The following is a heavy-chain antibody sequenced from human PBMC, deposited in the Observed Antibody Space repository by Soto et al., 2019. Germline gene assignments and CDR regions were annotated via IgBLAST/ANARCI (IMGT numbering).Heavy chain of an antibody. J-gene: IGHJ3*02. Sequence: SETLSFTCTVSGGSISSSSYYWGWIRQPPGKGLEWIGSIYYSGNTYYNPSLKSRVTISVDTSKNQFSLKLISVTAADTAVYYCARNVVVPAPAAFDIWGQGTMVTVSS. CDR2: IYYSGNT. CDR1: GGSISSSSYY. D-gene: IGHD2-2*01. V-gene: IGHV4-39*01. CDR3: ARNVVVPAPAAFDI.